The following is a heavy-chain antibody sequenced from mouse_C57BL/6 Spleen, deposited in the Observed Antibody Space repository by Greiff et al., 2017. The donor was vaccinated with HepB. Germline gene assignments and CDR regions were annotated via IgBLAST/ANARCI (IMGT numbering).Heavy chain of an antibody. Sequence: VQLQQPGPELVKPGASVKLSCKASGYTFTSYWMHWVKQRPGQGLEWIGNINPSNGGTNYNEKFKSKATLTVDKSSSTAYMQLSSLTSEDSAVYYCARNGLWGDYFDYWGQGTTLTVSS. D-gene: IGHD3-1*01. J-gene: IGHJ2*01. CDR3: ARNGLWGDYFDY. CDR2: INPSNGGT. V-gene: IGHV1-53*01. CDR1: GYTFTSYW.